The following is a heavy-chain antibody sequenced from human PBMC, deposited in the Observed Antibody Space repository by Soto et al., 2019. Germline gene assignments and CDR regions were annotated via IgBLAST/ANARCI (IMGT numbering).Heavy chain of an antibody. CDR1: VGSISSSNW. V-gene: IGHV4-4*02. CDR3: ARGNHDYGDYSAAFDI. D-gene: IGHD4-17*01. J-gene: IGHJ3*02. CDR2: IYNSGST. Sequence: SETLSLTCAVSVGSISSSNWGRRVREPPGKGLECIGEIYNSGSTNYNPYLKSRVTISVDKSQKQFSLTLSCVSAADTAVYYCARGNHDYGDYSAAFDIWGKGKMVT.